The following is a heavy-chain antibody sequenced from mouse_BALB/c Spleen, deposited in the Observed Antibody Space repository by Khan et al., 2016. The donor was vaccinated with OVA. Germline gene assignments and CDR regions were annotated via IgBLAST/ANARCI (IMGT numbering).Heavy chain of an antibody. CDR2: ISSGSTYT. J-gene: IGHJ1*01. D-gene: IGHD2-12*01. V-gene: IGHV5-6-4*01. Sequence: EVELVESGGGLVNPGGSLKLSCAASGFSFSSYTMSWVRQTPEKRLEWVATISSGSTYTYYPDSVKGRFTISRDNAKNTLYLQMSSLKSEDTDMYSGTRDGNDAHGYFDVWGAGTTVTVSS. CDR3: TRDGNDAHGYFDV. CDR1: GFSFSSYT.